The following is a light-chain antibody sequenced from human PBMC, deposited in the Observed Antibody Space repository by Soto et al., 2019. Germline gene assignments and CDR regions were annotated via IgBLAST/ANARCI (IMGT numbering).Light chain of an antibody. Sequence: IQMTQSPSSLSASVGDRVTITCRASQSISSYLYWYQQKPGKAPKLLIYAASSLQSGVPSRFSGSGSGTDFTLTISSLQPEDFANYYCQQSYSTPWKFGQGTKVESK. CDR2: AAS. CDR3: QQSYSTPWK. J-gene: IGKJ1*01. V-gene: IGKV1-39*01. CDR1: QSISSY.